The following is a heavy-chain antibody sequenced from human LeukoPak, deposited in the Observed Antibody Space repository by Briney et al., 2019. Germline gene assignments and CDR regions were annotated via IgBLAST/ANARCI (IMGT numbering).Heavy chain of an antibody. J-gene: IGHJ6*03. CDR1: GFTVSSNY. V-gene: IGHV3-53*01. CDR3: ARVVSSSWYYPSTYYYYYMDV. D-gene: IGHD6-13*01. Sequence: GGSLRLSCAASGFTVSSNYMSWVRQAPGKGLEWVSVIYSGGSTYYADSVKGRFTISRDNSKNTLYLQMNSLRAEGTAVYYCARVVSSSWYYPSTYYYYYMDVWGKGTTVTVSS. CDR2: IYSGGST.